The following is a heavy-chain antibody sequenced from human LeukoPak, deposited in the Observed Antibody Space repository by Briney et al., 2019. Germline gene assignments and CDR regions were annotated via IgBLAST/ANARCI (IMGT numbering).Heavy chain of an antibody. D-gene: IGHD6-13*01. CDR1: GYTFTSFF. J-gene: IGHJ4*02. CDR2: INPNSGAT. Sequence: ASVKVSCKTSGYTFTSFFLNWVRQAPGQGLEWVGRINPNSGATESGQRFQGRVIMTRDTSITTAYMELSSLTFDDTAAYYCARVDAASLAVHYWGQGTLVTVSS. V-gene: IGHV1-2*02. CDR3: ARVDAASLAVHY.